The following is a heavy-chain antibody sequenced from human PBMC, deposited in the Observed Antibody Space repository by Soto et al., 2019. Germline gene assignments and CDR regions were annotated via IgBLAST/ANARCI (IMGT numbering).Heavy chain of an antibody. Sequence: PGGSLRLSCAASGFTFSSYTTHWVRQTPGKGLEWVADISYDGGDKYYADSVKGRFTISRDNSKNTLYLQMNSLRPEDTSVYYCARDRTLFGTGSTYYFDYWGQGTLVTVSS. CDR3: ARDRTLFGTGSTYYFDY. CDR2: ISYDGGDK. CDR1: GFTFSSYT. D-gene: IGHD1-1*01. V-gene: IGHV3-30-3*01. J-gene: IGHJ4*02.